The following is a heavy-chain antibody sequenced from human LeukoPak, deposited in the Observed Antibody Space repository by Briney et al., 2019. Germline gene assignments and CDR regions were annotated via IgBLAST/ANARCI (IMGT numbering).Heavy chain of an antibody. D-gene: IGHD1-26*01. CDR2: ISGDGGST. V-gene: IGHV3-43*02. CDR3: AKGNPSGSYVFDY. CDR1: GLTFDGYA. J-gene: IGHJ4*02. Sequence: PGGSLRLSCVASGLTFDGYAMHWVRQAPGKGLEWVSLISGDGGSTYYADSVKGRFTISRDNSKNSLYLQMNSLRTEDTALYYCAKGNPSGSYVFDYWGQGTLVTVSS.